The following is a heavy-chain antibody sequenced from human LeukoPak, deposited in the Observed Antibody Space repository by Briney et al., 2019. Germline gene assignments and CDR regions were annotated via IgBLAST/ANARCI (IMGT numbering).Heavy chain of an antibody. V-gene: IGHV4-34*01. CDR1: GGSFSGYY. CDR3: ARDRDYAFDY. Sequence: KPSETLSLTCAVYGGSFSGYYWSWIRQPPGKGLEWIGEINHSGSTNYNPSLKSRVTISVDTSKNQFSLKLSSVTAADTAVYYCARDRDYAFDYWGQGTLVTVSS. CDR2: INHSGST. D-gene: IGHD4-17*01. J-gene: IGHJ4*02.